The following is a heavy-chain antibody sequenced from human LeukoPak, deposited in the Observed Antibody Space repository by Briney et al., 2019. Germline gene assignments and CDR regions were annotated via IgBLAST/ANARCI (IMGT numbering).Heavy chain of an antibody. V-gene: IGHV4-59*01. CDR1: GGSISSYY. CDR3: ARDFRRRTYYYYGMDV. J-gene: IGHJ6*02. Sequence: PSETLSLTCTVSGGSISSYYWSWIRQPPGKGLEWIGYIYYSGSTNYNPSLKSRVTISVDTSKNQFSLKLSSVTAADTAMYYCARDFRRRTYYYYGMDVWGQGTTVTVSS. CDR2: IYYSGST.